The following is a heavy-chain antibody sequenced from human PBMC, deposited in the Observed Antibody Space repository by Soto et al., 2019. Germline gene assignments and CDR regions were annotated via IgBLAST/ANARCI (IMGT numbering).Heavy chain of an antibody. CDR2: IYYSGST. CDR3: ARHRGKWRGYSAYDYCSGGSCGSY. CDR1: GGSISSSSYY. Sequence: QLQLQESGPGLVKPSETLSLTCTVSGGSISSSSYYWGWIRQPPGKGLEWIGSIYYSGSTYYNPSLKSRVTISVDTSKNQFSLKLSSVTAADTAVYYCARHRGKWRGYSAYDYCSGGSCGSYLGQGTLVTVSS. J-gene: IGHJ4*02. D-gene: IGHD2-15*01. V-gene: IGHV4-39*01.